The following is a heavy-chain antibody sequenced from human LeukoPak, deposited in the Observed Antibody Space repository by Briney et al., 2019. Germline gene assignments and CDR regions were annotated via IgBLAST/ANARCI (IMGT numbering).Heavy chain of an antibody. D-gene: IGHD2-2*01. Sequence: ASVKVSCKASGYPFTGYYMHWVRQAPGQGLEWMGRINPNSGGTNYAQKFQGRVTMTRDTSISTAYMGLSRLRSDDTAVYYCAKSSSDAFDIWGQGTMVTVSS. CDR2: INPNSGGT. V-gene: IGHV1-2*06. J-gene: IGHJ3*02. CDR1: GYPFTGYY. CDR3: AKSSSDAFDI.